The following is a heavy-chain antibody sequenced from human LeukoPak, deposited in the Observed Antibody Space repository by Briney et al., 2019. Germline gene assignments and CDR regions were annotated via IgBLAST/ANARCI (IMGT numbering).Heavy chain of an antibody. CDR2: IDHSGST. Sequence: SETLSLTCAVYGGSFSDYSWNWIRQPPRKGLEWIGEIDHSGSTNYNPSLKSRVTISVDTSKNQFSLKLSSVTAADTGVYYCATRLPTDYWGQGTLVTVSP. CDR3: ATRLPTDY. CDR1: GGSFSDYS. D-gene: IGHD5-12*01. V-gene: IGHV4-34*01. J-gene: IGHJ4*02.